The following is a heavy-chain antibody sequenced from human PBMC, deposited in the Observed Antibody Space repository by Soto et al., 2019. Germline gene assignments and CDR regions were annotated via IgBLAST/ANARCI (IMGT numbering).Heavy chain of an antibody. Sequence: EVQLVESGGDLVQPGRSLRLSCAASGFLVSTNYMSWVRQAPGKGLEWVSVIYSGSTTHYADSVKGRFTISRDNSKNTLYLQMTSLRAEDTAGYYCARGYRVEGAYGAGAFFDYWGQGTLVTVSS. V-gene: IGHV3-66*01. J-gene: IGHJ4*02. CDR2: IYSGSTT. CDR3: ARGYRVEGAYGAGAFFDY. CDR1: GFLVSTNY. D-gene: IGHD1-26*01.